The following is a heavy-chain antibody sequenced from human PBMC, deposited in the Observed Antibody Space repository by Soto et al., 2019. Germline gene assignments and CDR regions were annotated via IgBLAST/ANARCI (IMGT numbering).Heavy chain of an antibody. V-gene: IGHV4-59*08. Sequence: SETLSLTCTVSRGSMNNYYWSWIRQPPGKGLEWIGYIYYSGTTYYSPSLKSRVTISVDTSKDQFSLKLSSVTAADTAVYYCARLQNYYGSGSYYDYWGQGTLVTVSS. CDR2: IYYSGTT. J-gene: IGHJ4*02. CDR1: RGSMNNYY. CDR3: ARLQNYYGSGSYYDY. D-gene: IGHD3-10*01.